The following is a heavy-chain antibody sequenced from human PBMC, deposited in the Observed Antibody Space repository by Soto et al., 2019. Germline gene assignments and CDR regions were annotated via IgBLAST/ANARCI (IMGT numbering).Heavy chain of an antibody. D-gene: IGHD3-22*01. J-gene: IGHJ4*02. Sequence: SETLSLTCTVSGGSISSYYWSWIRQPPEKGLEWIGYIYYSGTTNYNPSLKSRVTISVDTSKNQFSLKLNSVTAADTAVYYCARFPTYYYDSSGYMWPAEHDYWGQGTLVTVS. V-gene: IGHV4-59*01. CDR3: ARFPTYYYDSSGYMWPAEHDY. CDR2: IYYSGTT. CDR1: GGSISSYY.